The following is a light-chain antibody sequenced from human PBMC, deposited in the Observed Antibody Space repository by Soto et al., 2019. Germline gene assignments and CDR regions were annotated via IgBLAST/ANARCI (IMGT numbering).Light chain of an antibody. CDR2: NNN. V-gene: IGLV1-44*01. J-gene: IGLJ2*01. CDR1: SSNIGSNT. Sequence: QSVLTQPPSASATPGQRVTISCSGSSSNIGSNTVNWYQQPPGTAPKLLIYNNNQRPSGVPDRFSGSKSGTSNSLAISGLQPEDEADYYCAAWDDSLHGVVFGGGTKLTVL. CDR3: AAWDDSLHGVV.